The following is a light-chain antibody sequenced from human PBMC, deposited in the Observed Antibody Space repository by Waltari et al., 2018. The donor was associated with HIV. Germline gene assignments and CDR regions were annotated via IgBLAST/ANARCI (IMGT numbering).Light chain of an antibody. J-gene: IGLJ3*02. CDR2: RSN. Sequence: QSVLTQPPSASGTPGQRVTISCSGSSSNIGNNYVYWYQQPPGTAPKILIYRSNHRPSWVPDRFSGSKSGTSASLAISGLRSEDEADYYCAAWEDSLSGPVFGGGTKLIVL. CDR1: SSNIGNNY. CDR3: AAWEDSLSGPV. V-gene: IGLV1-47*01.